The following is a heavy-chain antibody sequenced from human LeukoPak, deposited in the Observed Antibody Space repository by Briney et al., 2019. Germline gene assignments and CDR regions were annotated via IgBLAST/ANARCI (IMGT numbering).Heavy chain of an antibody. CDR3: AREGYCSSTSCSTYCYYYYMDV. Sequence: GSSVKVSCKASGGTFSSYAISWVRQAPGQGLEWMGGIIPIFGTANYAQKFQGRVTITADESTSTAYMELSSLRSEDTAVYYCAREGYCSSTSCSTYCYYYYMDVWGKGTTVTVSS. CDR1: GGTFSSYA. J-gene: IGHJ6*03. CDR2: IIPIFGTA. V-gene: IGHV1-69*01. D-gene: IGHD2-2*01.